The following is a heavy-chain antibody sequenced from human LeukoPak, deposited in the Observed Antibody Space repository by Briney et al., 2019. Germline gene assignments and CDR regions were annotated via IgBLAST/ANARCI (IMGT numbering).Heavy chain of an antibody. D-gene: IGHD3-10*01. V-gene: IGHV3-53*05. J-gene: IGHJ4*02. CDR3: ARVDTMVRGVTPFDY. Sequence: GGSLRLSCAVSGFTVSSNYMSWVRQAPGKGLEWVSIIYSGGSTYYADSVKGRFTISRDNSKNILYLQMNSLRSEDTAVYYCARVDTMVRGVTPFDYWGQGTLVTVSS. CDR1: GFTVSSNY. CDR2: IYSGGST.